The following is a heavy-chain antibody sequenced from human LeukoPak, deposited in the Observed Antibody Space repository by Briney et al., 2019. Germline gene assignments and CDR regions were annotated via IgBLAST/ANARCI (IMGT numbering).Heavy chain of an antibody. D-gene: IGHD6-19*01. CDR1: GGSISTSSYY. J-gene: IGHJ6*03. V-gene: IGHV4-39*01. CDR3: ARRGKQGIGSGWYNSPHYYYYYYMDV. CDR2: MYHSGST. Sequence: SETLSLTCTVSGGSISTSSYYWSWIRQSPGKGLEWIGSMYHSGSTYYNPSLRSRVTISVDTSKNQFSLNLSSVTAADTAVYYCARRGKQGIGSGWYNSPHYYYYYYMDVWGKGTTVTISS.